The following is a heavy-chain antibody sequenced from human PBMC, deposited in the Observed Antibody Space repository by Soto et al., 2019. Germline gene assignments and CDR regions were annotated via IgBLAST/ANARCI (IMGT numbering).Heavy chain of an antibody. Sequence: VPLVESGGRLVQPGGSLRLSCAASGFTFNSYAMTWVRQAPGKGLEWISYISDSGHTIHYADSVKGRFTISRDSADNSLYLQMDSLRAEDTAVYYCARIGAGGWDIPFDVWGQGTLVTVSS. CDR1: GFTFNSYA. CDR3: ARIGAGGWDIPFDV. J-gene: IGHJ4*02. V-gene: IGHV3-48*03. D-gene: IGHD6-19*01. CDR2: ISDSGHTI.